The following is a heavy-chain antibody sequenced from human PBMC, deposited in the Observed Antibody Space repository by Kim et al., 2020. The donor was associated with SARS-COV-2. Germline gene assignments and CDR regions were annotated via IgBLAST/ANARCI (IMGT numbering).Heavy chain of an antibody. J-gene: IGHJ2*01. CDR3: AKAMTAYWYLDL. V-gene: IGHV3-23*01. Sequence: GGSLRLSCAASGFTFSSYAMSWVRQAPGKGLEWVSNIGSGDGNTYYADSVKGRFTISRDNFKNTLFLQMNSLRAEDTAVYYCAKAMTAYWYLDLWGRGTLVTVSS. CDR2: IGSGDGNT. D-gene: IGHD2-21*02. CDR1: GFTFSSYA.